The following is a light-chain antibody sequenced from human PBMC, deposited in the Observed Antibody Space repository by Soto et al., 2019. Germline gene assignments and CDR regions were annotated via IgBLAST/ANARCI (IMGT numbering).Light chain of an antibody. CDR1: QSVSSK. Sequence: EIVMTQSPATLSVSPGERATLSCRASQSVSSKLVWYQRRPGQAPMLLIYDASTRATGIPDRFSGSGSGTEFTLTISSLQSEDFAIYYCQQYNNWPWTFGQGTKV. CDR2: DAS. J-gene: IGKJ1*01. V-gene: IGKV3-15*01. CDR3: QQYNNWPWT.